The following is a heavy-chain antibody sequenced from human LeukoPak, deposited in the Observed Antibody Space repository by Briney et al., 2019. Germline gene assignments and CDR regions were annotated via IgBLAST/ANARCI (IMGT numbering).Heavy chain of an antibody. CDR3: ARLYYYGSGSYSVFSNYYGMDV. CDR1: GGSISSSNW. J-gene: IGHJ6*02. V-gene: IGHV4-4*02. D-gene: IGHD3-10*01. Sequence: SSETLSLTCAVSGGSISSSNWWSWVRQPPGKGLEWIGEIYHSGSTNYNPSLKSRVTISVDKSKNQFSLKLSSVTAADTAVYYCARLYYYGSGSYSVFSNYYGMDVWGQGTTVTVSS. CDR2: IYHSGST.